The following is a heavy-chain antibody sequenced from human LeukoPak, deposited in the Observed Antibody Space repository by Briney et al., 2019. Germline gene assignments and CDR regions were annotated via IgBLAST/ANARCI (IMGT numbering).Heavy chain of an antibody. D-gene: IGHD3-22*01. J-gene: IGHJ4*02. CDR3: ARWINYYGNRGYVIDY. CDR2: IYDSGST. Sequence: SETLSLTCTVSGGSISGYYWSWIRQPSGKGLEWIGYIYDSGSTNYNPSLKSRVTISVDTSKNQFSLKLSSVTAADTAVYYCARWINYYGNRGYVIDYWGQGTLVTVSS. V-gene: IGHV4-59*08. CDR1: GGSISGYY.